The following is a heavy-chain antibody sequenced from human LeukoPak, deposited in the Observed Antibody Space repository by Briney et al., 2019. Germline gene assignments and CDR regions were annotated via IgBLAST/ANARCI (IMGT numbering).Heavy chain of an antibody. J-gene: IGHJ4*02. CDR3: ARSAHRSLDY. Sequence: GGSLRLSCAASGFTFSSYWMTWVRQAPGKGLEWVANIKQDGTEQYYLDSVKGRFTISKDNAKNSLYLQMNGLRAEDTAVYYCARSAHRSLDYWGQGTLVTVSS. CDR2: IKQDGTEQ. V-gene: IGHV3-7*02. CDR1: GFTFSSYW.